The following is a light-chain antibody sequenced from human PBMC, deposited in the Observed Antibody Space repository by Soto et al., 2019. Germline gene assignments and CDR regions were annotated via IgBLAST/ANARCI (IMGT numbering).Light chain of an antibody. J-gene: IGLJ3*02. CDR2: EVS. V-gene: IGLV2-14*01. CDR1: RSDVGGYNF. Sequence: QSALTQPAAVSGSPGQSITISCTGTRSDVGGYNFVSWYQQHPGKAPKLMIYEVSNRPSGVSNRFSGSKSGNTASLTSSGLQAEDEADYYCRSYTTSSTVMFGGGTKLTVL. CDR3: RSYTTSSTVM.